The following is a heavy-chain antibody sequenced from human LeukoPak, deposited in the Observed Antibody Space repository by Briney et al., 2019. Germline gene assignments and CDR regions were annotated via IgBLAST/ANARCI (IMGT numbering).Heavy chain of an antibody. CDR3: ARDQAAAGSYYYYYYMDV. V-gene: IGHV3-7*01. D-gene: IGHD6-13*01. CDR1: GFTFNSYW. J-gene: IGHJ6*03. CDR2: IKQDGSEK. Sequence: GGSLRLSCAASGFTFNSYWMSWVRQAPGRGLEWVANIKQDGSEKYYVDSVKGRFTISRDNAKNSLYLQMNSLRAEDTAVYYCARDQAAAGSYYYYYYMDVWGKGTTVTVSS.